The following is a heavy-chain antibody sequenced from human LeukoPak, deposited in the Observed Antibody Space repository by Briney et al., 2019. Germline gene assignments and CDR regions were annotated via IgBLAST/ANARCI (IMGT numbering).Heavy chain of an antibody. J-gene: IGHJ3*02. D-gene: IGHD2-15*01. V-gene: IGHV3-7*01. CDR2: IKQDGSGK. CDR3: ARDAGDYSGGSCPLVANAFDI. Sequence: GGSLRLSCAASGYTFSSYWMSWVRQAPGQGLEWVANIKQDGSGKYYVHSVKGRFTISRDNAKNSLYLQMNSLRAEDTAVYYCARDAGDYSGGSCPLVANAFDIWGQGTMVTVSS. CDR1: GYTFSSYW.